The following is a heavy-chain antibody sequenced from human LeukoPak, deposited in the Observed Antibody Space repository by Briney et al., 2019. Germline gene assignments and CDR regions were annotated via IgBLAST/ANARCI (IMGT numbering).Heavy chain of an antibody. CDR3: VRWVVAATPVSLDY. D-gene: IGHD2-15*01. CDR1: GYTFTSYG. V-gene: IGHV1-18*01. CDR2: ISAYNGNT. Sequence: ASVKVSCKASGYTFTSYGISWVRQAPGQGLEWMGWISAYNGNTNYAQKLQGRVTMTTDTSTSTAYMELRSLRSDDTAVYYCVRWVVAATPVSLDYWGQGTLVTVSS. J-gene: IGHJ4*02.